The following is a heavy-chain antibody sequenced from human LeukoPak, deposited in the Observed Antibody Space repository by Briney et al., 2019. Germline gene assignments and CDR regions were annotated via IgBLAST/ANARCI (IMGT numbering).Heavy chain of an antibody. D-gene: IGHD3-3*01. V-gene: IGHV1-8*01. CDR1: GYTFTSYD. CDR3: ARAYYDFWSGYYYYYGMDV. Sequence: ASVKVSCKASGYTFTSYDINWVRQATGQGLEWMGWMNPNSGNTGYAQKFQGRVTMTRNTSISTAYTELSSLRSEDTAVYYCARAYYDFWSGYYYYYGMDVWGQGTTVTVSS. J-gene: IGHJ6*02. CDR2: MNPNSGNT.